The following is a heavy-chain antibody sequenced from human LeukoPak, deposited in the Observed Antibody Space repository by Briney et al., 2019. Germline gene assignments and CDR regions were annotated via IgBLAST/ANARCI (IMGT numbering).Heavy chain of an antibody. D-gene: IGHD4-23*01. CDR2: ISSSSNTI. Sequence: PGGSLRLSCAASGFTFSSYSMNWVRQAPGKGLEWVSYISSSSNTIFYADSVKGRFTISRDNAKNSLYLQMNSLRAEDTAVYYCAKEGYGGTDRLFDYWGQGTLVTVSS. CDR1: GFTFSSYS. J-gene: IGHJ4*02. V-gene: IGHV3-48*01. CDR3: AKEGYGGTDRLFDY.